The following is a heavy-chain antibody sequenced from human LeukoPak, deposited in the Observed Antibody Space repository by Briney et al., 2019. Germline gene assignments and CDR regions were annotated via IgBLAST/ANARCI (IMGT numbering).Heavy chain of an antibody. J-gene: IGHJ6*03. CDR2: INHSGST. V-gene: IGHV4-38-2*02. CDR1: GYSVSSGYY. D-gene: IGHD5-12*01. CDR3: ARGRGYDSYYYYYMDV. Sequence: SETLSLTCTVSGYSVSSGYYWGWIRQPPGKGLEWIGEINHSGSTNYNPSLKSRVTISVDTSKNQFSLKLSSVTAADTAVYYCARGRGYDSYYYYYMDVWGKGTTVTVSS.